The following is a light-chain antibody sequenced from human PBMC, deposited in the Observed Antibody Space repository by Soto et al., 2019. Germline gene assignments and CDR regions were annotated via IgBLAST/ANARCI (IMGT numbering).Light chain of an antibody. CDR3: QQYGSSPFT. CDR1: QNVSSSY. Sequence: EIVLTQSPGTLSLSPGERATLSCRASQNVSSSYLAWYQQKPGQTPRLLFYGASSRATGIPDRFSGSGSGTDFTLTISRLEPEDFAVYYCQQYGSSPFTFGPGTKVDIK. CDR2: GAS. V-gene: IGKV3-20*01. J-gene: IGKJ3*01.